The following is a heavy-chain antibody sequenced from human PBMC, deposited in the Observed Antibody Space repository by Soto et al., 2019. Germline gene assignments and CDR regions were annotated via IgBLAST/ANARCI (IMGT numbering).Heavy chain of an antibody. D-gene: IGHD4-4*01. CDR3: AAATTCNFQVPY. V-gene: IGHV3-30*02. J-gene: IGHJ4*01. CDR2: IRYDGSNK. Sequence: QAQLVESGGGVVQPGTSLRLSCAASGFTISTHGMNWVRQAPGKGLEWLANIRYDGSNKFYAESVKGRFRISKDKTKNTFYLQRSTLTADDTAVYYCAAATTCNFQVPYWG. CDR1: GFTISTHG.